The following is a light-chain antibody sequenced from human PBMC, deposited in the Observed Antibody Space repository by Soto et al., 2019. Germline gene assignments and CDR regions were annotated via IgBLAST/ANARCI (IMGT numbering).Light chain of an antibody. CDR1: QSVLYSSNNKNY. Sequence: DIVMTQSPXSLAVXLXXRAXXNXKSSQSVLYSSNNKNYLAWYQQKPGQPPKLLIYWASTRESGVPDRFSGSGSGTDFTLTISSLQAEDVAVYYCQQYYSTPITFGQGTRLEIK. J-gene: IGKJ5*01. CDR2: WAS. V-gene: IGKV4-1*01. CDR3: QQYYSTPIT.